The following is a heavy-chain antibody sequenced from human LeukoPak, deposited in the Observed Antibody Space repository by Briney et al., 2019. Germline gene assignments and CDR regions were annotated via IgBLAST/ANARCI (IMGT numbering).Heavy chain of an antibody. D-gene: IGHD6-13*01. CDR3: AKDIQQQPPAYYYGMDV. J-gene: IGHJ6*02. Sequence: GGSLRLSCAASGFTFSSYGMHWVRQAPGKGLEWVAVISHDGSNENYADSVKGRFTISRDNSKNTLYLQMNSLRVEDTAVYYCAKDIQQQPPAYYYGMDVWGQGTTVTVSS. CDR2: ISHDGSNE. V-gene: IGHV3-30*18. CDR1: GFTFSSYG.